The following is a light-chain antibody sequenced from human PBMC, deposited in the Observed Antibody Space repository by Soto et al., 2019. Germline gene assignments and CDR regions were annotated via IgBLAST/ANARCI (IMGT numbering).Light chain of an antibody. Sequence: QSVLTQPASVSGSPGQSITISCTGTSSDVGAYHSVSWYQHHPGKAPKLIIYGVTNRPSGVSNRFSGSKSGNTASLTISGLQAEDEADYHCSSYTSGSSHYVFGTGTKLTVL. CDR3: SSYTSGSSHYV. CDR2: GVT. J-gene: IGLJ1*01. CDR1: SSDVGAYHS. V-gene: IGLV2-14*01.